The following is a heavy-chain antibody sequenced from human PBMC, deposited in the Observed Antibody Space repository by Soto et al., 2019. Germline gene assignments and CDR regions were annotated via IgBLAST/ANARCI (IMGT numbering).Heavy chain of an antibody. CDR2: INAGNGNT. CDR3: ARDGVLRFLEWLQVLGWYFDL. V-gene: IGHV1-3*01. Sequence: ALVKRSCKASGDSFSSYAMGWVRQTPGQRLEWMGWINAGNGNTKYSQKFQGRVTITRDTSASTAYMELSSLRSEDTAVYYCARDGVLRFLEWLQVLGWYFDLWGRGTLVTVSS. D-gene: IGHD3-3*01. CDR1: GDSFSSYA. J-gene: IGHJ2*01.